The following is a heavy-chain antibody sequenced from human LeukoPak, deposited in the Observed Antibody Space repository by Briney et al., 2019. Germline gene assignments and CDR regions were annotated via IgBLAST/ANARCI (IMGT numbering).Heavy chain of an antibody. CDR1: GFTFTTYA. J-gene: IGHJ2*01. V-gene: IGHV3-23*01. CDR3: AKPRAMTTGVGRYFDL. D-gene: IGHD1-1*01. CDR2: INGGGENT. Sequence: GGSLRLSCAASGFTFTTYAMSWIRQAPGKGLGWVAAINGGGENTYYADSVKGRFTISRGNSKNTLYLQMNSLRAEDTATYYCAKPRAMTTGVGRYFDLWGRGTLVTVSS.